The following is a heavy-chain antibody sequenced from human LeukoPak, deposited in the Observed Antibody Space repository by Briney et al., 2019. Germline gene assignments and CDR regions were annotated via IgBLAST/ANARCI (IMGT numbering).Heavy chain of an antibody. V-gene: IGHV4-59*01. CDR3: AREERRATMVRGVILNYFDY. J-gene: IGHJ4*02. CDR1: GGSISRYY. CDR2: IYYSGST. Sequence: SETLSLTCTVSGGSISRYYWSWIRQPPGKGLEWIGYIYYSGSTNYNPSLKSRVTISVDTSKNQFSLKLSSVTAADTAVYYCAREERRATMVRGVILNYFDYWGQGTLVTVSS. D-gene: IGHD3-10*01.